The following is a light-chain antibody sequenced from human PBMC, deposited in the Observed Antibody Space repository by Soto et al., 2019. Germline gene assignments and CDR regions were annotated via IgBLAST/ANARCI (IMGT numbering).Light chain of an antibody. CDR1: NRNVGGYNY. J-gene: IGLJ3*02. CDR3: SSYTSASSLNRV. Sequence: QSVLTQPASVSGSPGQSITISCSGTNRNVGGYNYVSWYQRHPGKAPRLMIYEVSHRPSGVSNRFSGSKSGNTASLTISGLQAEDEADYYCSSYTSASSLNRVFGGGTKVTV. V-gene: IGLV2-14*01. CDR2: EVS.